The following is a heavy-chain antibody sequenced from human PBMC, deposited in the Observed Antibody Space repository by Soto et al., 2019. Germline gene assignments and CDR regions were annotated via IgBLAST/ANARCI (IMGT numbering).Heavy chain of an antibody. CDR1: GYTFTSYG. CDR3: ARDGDCSSTSCYPYWYFDL. CDR2: ISAYNGNT. J-gene: IGHJ2*01. V-gene: IGHV1-18*01. D-gene: IGHD2-2*03. Sequence: QVQLVQSGAEVKKPGASVKVSCKASGYTFTSYGISWVRQAPGQGLEWMGWISAYNGNTNYAQKLQGRVTMTTDKSTSTAYMELRSLRSDDTAVYYCARDGDCSSTSCYPYWYFDLWGRGTLVTVSS.